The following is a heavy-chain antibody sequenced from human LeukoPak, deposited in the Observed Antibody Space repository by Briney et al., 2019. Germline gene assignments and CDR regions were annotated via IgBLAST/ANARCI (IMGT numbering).Heavy chain of an antibody. D-gene: IGHD4-11*01. J-gene: IGHJ5*02. CDR2: IYYTGNT. Sequence: GSLRLSCAASGFTFSSYGMHWVRQPPGKGLEWIGEIYYTGNTNYNPSLKSRVTISVDKSNNQFSLNLSSVTAADTAVYYCAKSNAWDWFDPWGQGTLVTVSS. CDR1: GFTFSSYG. CDR3: AKSNAWDWFDP. V-gene: IGHV4-59*12.